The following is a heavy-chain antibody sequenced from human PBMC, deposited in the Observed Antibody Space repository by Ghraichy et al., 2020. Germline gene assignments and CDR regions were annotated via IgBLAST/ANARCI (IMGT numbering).Heavy chain of an antibody. V-gene: IGHV3-7*03. CDR1: GITFSSYW. D-gene: IGHD5-12*01. CDR3: ASDYDGYDGLNY. CDR2: IKQDGSKK. Sequence: GGSLRLSCAASGITFSSYWMSWVRQAPGKGLEWVANIKQDGSKKNYVDSVKGRFTISRDNAKSSMYLQMNSLRAEDTAVYYCASDYDGYDGLNYWGQGTLVTVSS. J-gene: IGHJ4*02.